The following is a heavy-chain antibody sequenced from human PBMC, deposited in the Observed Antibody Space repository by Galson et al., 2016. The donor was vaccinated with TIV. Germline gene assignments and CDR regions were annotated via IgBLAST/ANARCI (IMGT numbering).Heavy chain of an antibody. Sequence: SLRLSCAASGFSFSTYGMHWVRQSPGKGLEWVAFIRFDGTNKYYGDSVKGRFTISRDNSENTLYLQMSSLRAEDTAVYSCAKTTRAEIQLGYYFDHWGQGTLVTASS. D-gene: IGHD5-18*01. CDR3: AKTTRAEIQLGYYFDH. V-gene: IGHV3-30*02. CDR1: GFSFSTYG. CDR2: IRFDGTNK. J-gene: IGHJ4*02.